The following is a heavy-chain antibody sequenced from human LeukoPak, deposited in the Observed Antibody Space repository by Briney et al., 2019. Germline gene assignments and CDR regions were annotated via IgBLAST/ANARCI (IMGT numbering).Heavy chain of an antibody. D-gene: IGHD3-22*01. Sequence: PSETLSLTCTVSGDSISSHYWSWIRQPPGKGLEWIGYIYYSGSSKYSPSLKSRVTISVDTSKNQFSLKLSSVTAADTAVYYCARLYDSSGYTNWLDPWGQGTLVTVSS. CDR2: IYYSGSS. J-gene: IGHJ5*02. CDR3: ARLYDSSGYTNWLDP. CDR1: GDSISSHY. V-gene: IGHV4-59*11.